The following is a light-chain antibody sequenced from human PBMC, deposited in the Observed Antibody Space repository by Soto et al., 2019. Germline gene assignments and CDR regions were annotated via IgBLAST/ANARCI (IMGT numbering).Light chain of an antibody. Sequence: EIVMTQSPATLSVSPGERATLSCRASQSVSSNLAWYQQKPGQAPMLLIYGASTRPTGIPARSSGSGSGIEFPLTISSLQSEDVAVSYCHQSNTWPLTFGGRTKVEL. CDR3: HQSNTWPLT. CDR1: QSVSSN. J-gene: IGKJ4*01. V-gene: IGKV3-15*01. CDR2: GAS.